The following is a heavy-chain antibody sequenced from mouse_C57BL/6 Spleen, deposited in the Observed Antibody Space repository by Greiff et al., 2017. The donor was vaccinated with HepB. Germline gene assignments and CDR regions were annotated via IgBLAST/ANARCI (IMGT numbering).Heavy chain of an antibody. V-gene: IGHV1-15*01. D-gene: IGHD2-2*01. CDR2: IDPETGGT. CDR1: GYTFTDYE. J-gene: IGHJ4*01. CDR3: IYGYLGAMDY. Sequence: VQLQQSGAELVRPGASVTLSCKASGYTFTDYEMHWVKQTPVHGLEWIGAIDPETGGTAYNQKFKGKAILTADISSSTAYMELRSLTSEDSAVYYFIYGYLGAMDYWGQGTSVTVSS.